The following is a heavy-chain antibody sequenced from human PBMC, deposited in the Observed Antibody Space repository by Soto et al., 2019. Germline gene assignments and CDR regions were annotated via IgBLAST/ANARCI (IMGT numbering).Heavy chain of an antibody. CDR1: GGSISSGGYS. V-gene: IGHV4-30-2*01. CDR3: ARDHDY. Sequence: QLQLLESGSGLVKPSQTLSLTCAVSGGSISSGGYSWGWIRQPPGKGVEWIGYIYHSVSTYYNPSLKSRVTISVDRSKHQFSLRLRSVPAADTAVYYCARDHDYWGQGTLVTVSS. CDR2: IYHSVST. J-gene: IGHJ4*02.